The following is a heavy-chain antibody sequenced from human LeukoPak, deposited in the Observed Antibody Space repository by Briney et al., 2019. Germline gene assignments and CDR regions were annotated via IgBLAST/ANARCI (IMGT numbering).Heavy chain of an antibody. V-gene: IGHV4-34*01. CDR3: AKSNGYGLVDI. Sequence: SETLSLTCAVYGGSFSGYYWSWIRQPPGKGLEWIGEINHSGSTNYNLSLKSRVTISVDTSKNQFSLKLNSVTAADTAVYYCAKSNGYGLVDIWGQGTMVTVSS. CDR1: GGSFSGYY. J-gene: IGHJ3*02. D-gene: IGHD3-10*01. CDR2: INHSGST.